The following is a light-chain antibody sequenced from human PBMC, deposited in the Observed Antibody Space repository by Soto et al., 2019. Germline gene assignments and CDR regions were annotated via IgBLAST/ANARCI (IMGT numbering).Light chain of an antibody. Sequence: QSALTQPASVSGSPGQSITISCTGTSSDVGGYNYVSWYQHHPGKAPKLIIYDVTNRPSGVSNPFSGSKSGNTASLTISGLQPEDEADYYCSSYTTSNTRQIVXGTGTKVTVL. J-gene: IGLJ1*01. CDR1: SSDVGGYNY. CDR3: SSYTTSNTRQIV. CDR2: DVT. V-gene: IGLV2-14*03.